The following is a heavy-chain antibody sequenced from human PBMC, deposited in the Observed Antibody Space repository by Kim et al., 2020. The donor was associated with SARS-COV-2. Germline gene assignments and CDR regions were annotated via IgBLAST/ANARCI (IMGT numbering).Heavy chain of an antibody. CDR3: AREDVVVPAAMGVYDY. Sequence: ASVKVSCKASGYTFTSYAMHWVRQAPGQRLEWMGWINAGNGNTKYSQKFQGRVTITRDTSASTAYLELRSLRSEDTAVYYCAREDVVVPAAMGVYDYWGQGTLVTVSS. CDR2: INAGNGNT. J-gene: IGHJ4*02. V-gene: IGHV1-3*01. D-gene: IGHD2-2*01. CDR1: GYTFTSYA.